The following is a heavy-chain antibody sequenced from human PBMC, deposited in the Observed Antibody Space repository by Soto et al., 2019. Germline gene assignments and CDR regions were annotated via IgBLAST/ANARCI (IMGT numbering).Heavy chain of an antibody. CDR3: ARDRPLYSGYTRSLYSSSGPDAFDI. Sequence: SLRLSCAASGFTFSSYAMHWVRQAPGKGLEWVAVISYDGSNKYYADSVKGRFTISRDNSKNTLYLQMNSLRAEDTAVYYCARDRPLYSGYTRSLYSSSGPDAFDIWGQGTMVTVSS. D-gene: IGHD5-12*01. J-gene: IGHJ3*02. CDR2: ISYDGSNK. V-gene: IGHV3-30-3*01. CDR1: GFTFSSYA.